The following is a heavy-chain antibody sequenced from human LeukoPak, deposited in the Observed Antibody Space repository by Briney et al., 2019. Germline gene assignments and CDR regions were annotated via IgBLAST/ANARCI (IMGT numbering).Heavy chain of an antibody. CDR2: INHSGST. J-gene: IGHJ4*02. CDR1: GGSFSGYY. CDR3: ARGGDSPVTVGPFDY. D-gene: IGHD2-21*02. V-gene: IGHV4-34*01. Sequence: PSETLSLTCAVYGGSFSGYYWSWIRQPPGKGLEWIGEINHSGSTNYNPSLKSRVTISVDTSKNQFSLKLSSVTAADTAVYYCARGGDSPVTVGPFDYWGQGTLVTVSS.